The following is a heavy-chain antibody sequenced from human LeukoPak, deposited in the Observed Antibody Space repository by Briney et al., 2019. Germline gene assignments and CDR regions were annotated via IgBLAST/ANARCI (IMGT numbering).Heavy chain of an antibody. V-gene: IGHV3-74*01. J-gene: IGHJ4*02. CDR1: GFTFSSYW. D-gene: IGHD7-27*01. CDR3: AKDGGLWVSAHWGDS. Sequence: GGSLRLSCAASGFTFSSYWMHWVRQAPGKGLVWVSRINSDGSSTSYADSVKGRFTISRDNAKNTLYLQMNSLRAEDTAVYYCAKDGGLWVSAHWGDSWGRGTLVTVSS. CDR2: INSDGSST.